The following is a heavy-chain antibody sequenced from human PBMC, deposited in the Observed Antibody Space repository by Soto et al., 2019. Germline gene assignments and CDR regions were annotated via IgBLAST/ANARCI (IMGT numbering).Heavy chain of an antibody. CDR1: GFICSSYD. J-gene: IGHJ3*02. CDR3: AKATATTGGAFDI. CDR2: ILVSDST. D-gene: IGHD1-7*01. Sequence: GGSLRLSCAASGFICSSYDMSWVRQAPGKGLEWVSTILVSDSTHYEDSVRGRFTISRDRSKNTVYLQMNSLTAGDTAVYYCAKATATTGGAFDICRPGTMVTVSS. V-gene: IGHV3-23*01.